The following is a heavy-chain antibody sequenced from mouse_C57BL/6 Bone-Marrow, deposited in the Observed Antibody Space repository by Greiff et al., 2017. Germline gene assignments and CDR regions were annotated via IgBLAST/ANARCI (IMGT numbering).Heavy chain of an antibody. D-gene: IGHD1-1*01. V-gene: IGHV1-58*01. CDR3: ARETTVVDHAMDY. Sequence: DVKLVESGAELVRPGSSVKMSCKTSGYTFTSYGINWVKQRPGQGLEWIGYIYIGNGYTEYNEKFKGKATLTSDTSSSTAYMQLSSLTSEDSAIYFCARETTVVDHAMDYWGQGTSVTVSS. CDR1: GYTFTSYG. J-gene: IGHJ4*01. CDR2: IYIGNGYT.